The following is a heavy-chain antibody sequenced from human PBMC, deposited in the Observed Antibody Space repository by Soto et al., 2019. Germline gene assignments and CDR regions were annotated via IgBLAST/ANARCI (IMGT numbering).Heavy chain of an antibody. CDR2: ISGSGGST. D-gene: IGHD6-19*01. CDR1: GFTFSSYA. V-gene: IGHV3-23*01. CDR3: AKDPPRGSGWYRRDNWFDP. J-gene: IGHJ5*02. Sequence: GGSLRLSCAASGFTFSSYAMSWVRQAPGKGLEWVSAISGSGGSTYYADSVKGRFTISRDNSKNTLYLQMNSLRAEDTAVYYCAKDPPRGSGWYRRDNWFDPWGQGTLVTVSS.